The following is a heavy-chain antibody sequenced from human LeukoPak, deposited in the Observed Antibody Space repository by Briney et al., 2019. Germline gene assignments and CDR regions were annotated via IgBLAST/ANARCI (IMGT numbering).Heavy chain of an antibody. D-gene: IGHD1-14*01. CDR2: IYYSGST. CDR3: ARTDRFRDYFDY. CDR1: GGSISSSSYY. V-gene: IGHV4-39*01. J-gene: IGHJ4*02. Sequence: SETLSLTCTVSGGSISSSSYYWGWIRQPPGKGLEWIGSIYYSGSTYHNPSLKSRVTISVDTSKNQFSLKRSSVTAADTAVYYCARTDRFRDYFDYWGQGTLVTVSS.